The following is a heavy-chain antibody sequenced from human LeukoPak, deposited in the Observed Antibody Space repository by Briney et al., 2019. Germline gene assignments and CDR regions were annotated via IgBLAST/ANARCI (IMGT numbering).Heavy chain of an antibody. CDR1: GFTFSSYA. CDR3: AKGDFDYLLNFFDY. CDR2: ISGSGGST. V-gene: IGHV3-23*01. J-gene: IGHJ4*02. D-gene: IGHD3-9*01. Sequence: PGGSLRLSCAASGFTFSSYAMSWVRQAPGEGLEWVSAISGSGGSTYYADSVKGRFTISRDNSKNTLYLQMNSLRAEDTAVYYCAKGDFDYLLNFFDYWGQGTLVTVSS.